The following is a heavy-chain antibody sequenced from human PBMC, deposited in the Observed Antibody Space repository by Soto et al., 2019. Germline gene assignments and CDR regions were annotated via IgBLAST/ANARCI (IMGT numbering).Heavy chain of an antibody. J-gene: IGHJ3*02. Sequence: QVQLQESGPGLVKPSETLSLTCTVSGGSISSYYWSWIRQPPGKGLEWFGYIYYSGSTKYNPSLKSRVTISVDTTKNQFSRKLSSVTAADTAVYYCARGGIGGCYEVLDAFDIWGQGTMVTVSS. CDR2: IYYSGST. CDR3: ARGGIGGCYEVLDAFDI. D-gene: IGHD6-19*01. CDR1: GGSISSYY. V-gene: IGHV4-59*01.